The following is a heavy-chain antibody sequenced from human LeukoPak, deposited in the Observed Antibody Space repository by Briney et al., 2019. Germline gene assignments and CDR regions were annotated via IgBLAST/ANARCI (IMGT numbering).Heavy chain of an antibody. CDR1: GFTFSSYG. Sequence: AGGSLRLSCAASGFTFSSYGMHWVRQAPGKGLEWVAFIRYDGSNKYYADSVKGRFTISRDNSKNTLYLQMNSLRAEDTAVYYCAKVPRYCSSTSCYLGYWGQGTLVTVSS. V-gene: IGHV3-30*02. CDR2: IRYDGSNK. J-gene: IGHJ4*02. D-gene: IGHD2-2*01. CDR3: AKVPRYCSSTSCYLGY.